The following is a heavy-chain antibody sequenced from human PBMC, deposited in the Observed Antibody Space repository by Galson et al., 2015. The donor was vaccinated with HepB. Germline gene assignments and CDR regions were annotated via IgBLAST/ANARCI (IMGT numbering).Heavy chain of an antibody. CDR1: GFIFSNYA. CDR3: ARHRAPYSTGSRGMDV. CDR2: VSYDETNE. D-gene: IGHD6-19*01. Sequence: SLRLSCAASGFIFSNYAMHWVRQAPGKGLEWVAVVSYDETNEYYADSVKGRFTISKGNSRNTLYLQMNSLRPEDTAVYYCARHRAPYSTGSRGMDVWGQGTTVTVSS. J-gene: IGHJ6*02. V-gene: IGHV3-30*04.